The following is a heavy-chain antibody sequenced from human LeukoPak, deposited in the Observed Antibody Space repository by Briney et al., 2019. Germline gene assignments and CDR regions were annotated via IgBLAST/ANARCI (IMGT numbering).Heavy chain of an antibody. V-gene: IGHV3-21*04. CDR1: GFTFSSYA. Sequence: KAGGSLRLSCAASGFTFSSYAMSWVRQAPGKGLEWVSSISSSSSYIYYADSVKGRFTISRDNAKNSLYLQMNSLRAEDMALYYCAKDTQPTHSSGYYLGAFDIWGQGTMVTVSS. CDR3: AKDTQPTHSSGYYLGAFDI. J-gene: IGHJ3*02. D-gene: IGHD3-22*01. CDR2: ISSSSSYI.